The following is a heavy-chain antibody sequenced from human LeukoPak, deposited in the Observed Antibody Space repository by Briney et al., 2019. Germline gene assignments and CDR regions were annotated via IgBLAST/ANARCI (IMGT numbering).Heavy chain of an antibody. CDR1: GGSISSGGYY. D-gene: IGHD3-22*01. Sequence: SETLSLICTVSGGSISSGGYYWSWIRQHPGTGLEWIGYIYYSGSTYYNPSLKSRVTISVDTSKNQFSLKLSSVTAADTAVYYCARGYSSGYYYAETKSTYNWFDPWGQGTLVTVSS. CDR2: IYYSGST. CDR3: ARGYSSGYYYAETKSTYNWFDP. J-gene: IGHJ5*02. V-gene: IGHV4-31*03.